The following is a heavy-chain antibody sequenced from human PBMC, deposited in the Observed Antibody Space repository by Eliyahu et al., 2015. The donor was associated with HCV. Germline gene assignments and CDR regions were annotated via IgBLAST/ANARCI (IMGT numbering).Heavy chain of an antibody. J-gene: IGHJ3*02. V-gene: IGHV1-2*02. Sequence: QVQLGQSGAEVKKPGXSVQVSCKASGYTFTGYYMXWXRQAPGQGLEWMGWINPNSGGTNYAQKFQGRVTMTRDTSISTAYMELSRLRSDDTAVYYCSSQILVGATPDAFDIWGQGTMVTVSS. CDR2: INPNSGGT. CDR1: GYTFTGYY. CDR3: SSQILVGATPDAFDI. D-gene: IGHD1-26*01.